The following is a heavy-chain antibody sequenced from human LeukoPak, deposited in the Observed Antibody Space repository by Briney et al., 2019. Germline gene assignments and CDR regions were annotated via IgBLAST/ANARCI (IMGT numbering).Heavy chain of an antibody. D-gene: IGHD2-8*01. J-gene: IGHJ4*02. CDR3: ARFPRMGPIDY. Sequence: SETLSLTCTVSGGSISSGGYYWSWIGQHPGKGLEWIGYIYYSGGTYYNPSLKSRVTISVDTSKNQFSLKLSSVTAADTAVYYCARFPRMGPIDYWGQGTLVTVSS. CDR1: GGSISSGGYY. CDR2: IYYSGGT. V-gene: IGHV4-31*03.